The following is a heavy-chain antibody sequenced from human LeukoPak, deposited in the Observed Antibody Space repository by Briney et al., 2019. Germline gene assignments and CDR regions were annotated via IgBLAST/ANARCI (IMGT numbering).Heavy chain of an antibody. D-gene: IGHD3-22*01. CDR1: GFTFSSYA. CDR3: VFGGNYYDSSGYQTFDI. Sequence: GSLRLSCAASGFTFSSYAMSWVRQAPGKGLEWVSAISGSGGSTYYADSVKGRFTISRDNSKNTLYLQMNSLRAEDTAVYYCVFGGNYYDSSGYQTFDIWGQGTMVTVSS. J-gene: IGHJ3*02. V-gene: IGHV3-23*01. CDR2: ISGSGGST.